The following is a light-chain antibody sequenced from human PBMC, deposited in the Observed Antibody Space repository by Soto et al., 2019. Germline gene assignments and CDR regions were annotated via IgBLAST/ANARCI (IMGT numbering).Light chain of an antibody. CDR3: AAWDDSLSGLV. J-gene: IGLJ1*01. CDR2: RNN. Sequence: QSVLTQPPSASGTPGQRVTISCSGSSSNIGSNYVYWYQQLPGTAPKLLIYRNNQRPSGVPDRFSGSKSGISASLAISGLRSEDEADYYCAAWDDSLSGLVFGTGTKVTVL. V-gene: IGLV1-47*01. CDR1: SSNIGSNY.